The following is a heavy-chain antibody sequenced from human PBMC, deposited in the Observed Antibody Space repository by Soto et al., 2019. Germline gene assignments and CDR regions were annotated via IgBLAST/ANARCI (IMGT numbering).Heavy chain of an antibody. CDR3: ARGGVAAAGTVFDY. CDR1: GGSISSYY. V-gene: IGHV4-59*01. Sequence: QVQLQESGPGLVKPSETLSLTCTVSGGSISSYYWSWIRQPPGKGLEWIGYIYYSGSTNYNPSLKSRVTISVDTSKNQFSLKVSSVTAADTAVYYCARGGVAAAGTVFDYWGQGTLVTVSS. D-gene: IGHD6-13*01. J-gene: IGHJ4*02. CDR2: IYYSGST.